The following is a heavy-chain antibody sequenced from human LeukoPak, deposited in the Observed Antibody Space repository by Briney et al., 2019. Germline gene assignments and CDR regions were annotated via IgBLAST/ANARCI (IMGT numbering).Heavy chain of an antibody. V-gene: IGHV4-4*07. CDR2: IYTSGGT. Sequence: PSETLSLTCTVSGGSISNYYWTWIRQPAGKGLEWIGRIYTSGGTNYNPSLKSRVTMSVDTSTNQFSLKLSSVTAADTAMYYCARAAEYSSGWYLFDFWGQGILVTVSA. D-gene: IGHD6-19*01. J-gene: IGHJ4*02. CDR3: ARAAEYSSGWYLFDF. CDR1: GGSISNYY.